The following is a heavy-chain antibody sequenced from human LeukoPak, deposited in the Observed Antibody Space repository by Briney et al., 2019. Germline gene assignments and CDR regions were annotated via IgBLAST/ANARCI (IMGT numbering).Heavy chain of an antibody. CDR3: VRDHAWGFDH. V-gene: IGHV3-21*05. J-gene: IGHJ4*02. D-gene: IGHD7-27*01. CDR1: GFTFTTYS. Sequence: GGSLRLSCAASGFTFTTYSMNWVRQAPGKGLEWVAYLSSGHELYANSVKGRLTISRDNAKNSLYLQMNSLRAEDTAVYYCVRDHAWGFDHWGQGTLVSVSS. CDR2: LSSGHE.